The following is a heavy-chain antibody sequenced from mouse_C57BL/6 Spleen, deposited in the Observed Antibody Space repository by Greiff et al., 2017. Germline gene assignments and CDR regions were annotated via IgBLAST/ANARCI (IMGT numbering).Heavy chain of an antibody. D-gene: IGHD4-1*02. V-gene: IGHV1-80*01. CDR1: GYAFSSYW. CDR3: ARTTGSYAMDY. J-gene: IGHJ4*01. CDR2: IYPGDGDT. Sequence: QVQLQQSGAELVKPGASVKISCKASGYAFSSYWMNWVKQRPGKGLEWIGQIYPGDGDTNYNGKLKGKATLTADKSSSTAYMQLSSLTSEDSAVYFCARTTGSYAMDYWGQGTSVTVSS.